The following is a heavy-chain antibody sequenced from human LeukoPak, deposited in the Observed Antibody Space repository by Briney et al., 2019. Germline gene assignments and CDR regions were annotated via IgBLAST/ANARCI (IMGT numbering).Heavy chain of an antibody. J-gene: IGHJ6*03. CDR1: GFTFDDYA. Sequence: GGSLRLSCAASGFTFDDYAMHWVRQAPGKGLEWVSGINWNGGNTGYADSVKGRFTISRDNVKNSLHLQMNSLRAEDTAVYYCARESGYCTNGVCFYYYYYYYMDVWGKGTTVTVSS. D-gene: IGHD2-8*01. CDR3: ARESGYCTNGVCFYYYYYYYMDV. V-gene: IGHV3-20*04. CDR2: INWNGGNT.